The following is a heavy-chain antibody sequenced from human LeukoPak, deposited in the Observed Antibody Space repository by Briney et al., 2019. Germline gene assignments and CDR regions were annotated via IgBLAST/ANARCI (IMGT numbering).Heavy chain of an antibody. V-gene: IGHV3-48*03. CDR1: GLTFSSYE. D-gene: IGHD3-3*01. Sequence: GGSLRLSCAASGLTFSSYEINWVRQAPGKGLELVSYRSSSGSTIYYAASVKGRFTISRDNAKNSLYLQMNSLRAEDTAVYYCASGLRFLEWLFPGYFQHWGQGTLVTVSS. CDR3: ASGLRFLEWLFPGYFQH. J-gene: IGHJ1*01. CDR2: RSSSGSTI.